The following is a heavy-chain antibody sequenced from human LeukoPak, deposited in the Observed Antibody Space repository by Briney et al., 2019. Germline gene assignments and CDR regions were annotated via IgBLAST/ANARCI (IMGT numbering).Heavy chain of an antibody. D-gene: IGHD3-16*02. J-gene: IGHJ4*02. CDR3: AKERMITFGGVLVDPVDY. V-gene: IGHV3-23*01. CDR2: ISGSGGST. Sequence: PGGSLRLSCAASGFTVSSDYMNWVRQAPGKGLEWVSAISGSGGSTYYADSVKGRFTISRDNSKNTLYLQMNSLRAEDTAVYYCAKERMITFGGVLVDPVDYWGQGTLVTVSS. CDR1: GFTVSSDY.